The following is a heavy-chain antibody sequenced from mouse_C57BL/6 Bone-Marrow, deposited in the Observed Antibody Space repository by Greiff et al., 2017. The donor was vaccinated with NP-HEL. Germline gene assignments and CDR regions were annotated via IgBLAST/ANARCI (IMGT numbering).Heavy chain of an antibody. CDR2: FYPGSGSI. Sequence: QVQLKESGAELVKPGASVKLSCKASGYTFTEYTIHWVKQRSGQGLEWIGWFYPGSGSIKYNEKFKDKATLTADKSSSTVYMELSRLTSEDSAVYFCARHEVSYYGSRYWYFDVWGTGTTVTVSS. D-gene: IGHD1-1*01. V-gene: IGHV1-62-2*01. J-gene: IGHJ1*03. CDR1: GYTFTEYT. CDR3: ARHEVSYYGSRYWYFDV.